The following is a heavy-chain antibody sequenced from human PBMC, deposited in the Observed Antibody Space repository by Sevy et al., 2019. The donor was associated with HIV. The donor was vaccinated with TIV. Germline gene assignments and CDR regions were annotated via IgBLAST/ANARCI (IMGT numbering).Heavy chain of an antibody. J-gene: IGHJ4*02. V-gene: IGHV4-39*01. CDR3: ARLGNGDPYYFDY. Sequence: SETLSLTCTVSGGSISSSSYYWGWIRQHPGKGLEWIGSIYYSGSTYYNPSLKSRVTISVDTSKNQFSLKLSSVTAADTAVYYCARLGNGDPYYFDYWGQGTLVTVSS. D-gene: IGHD4-17*01. CDR1: GGSISSSSYY. CDR2: IYYSGST.